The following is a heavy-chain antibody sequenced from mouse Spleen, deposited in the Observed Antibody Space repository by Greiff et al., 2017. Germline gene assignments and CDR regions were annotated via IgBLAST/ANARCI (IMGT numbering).Heavy chain of an antibody. Sequence: VQLQQSGAELARPGASVKLSCKASGYTFTSYWMQWVKQRPGQGLEWIGAIYPGDGDTRYTQKFKGKATLTADKSSSTAYMQLSSLASEDSAVYYCARYYRYDDGQFAYWGQGTLVTVSA. CDR1: GYTFTSYW. CDR3: ARYYRYDDGQFAY. D-gene: IGHD2-14*01. CDR2: IYPGDGDT. V-gene: IGHV1-87*01. J-gene: IGHJ3*01.